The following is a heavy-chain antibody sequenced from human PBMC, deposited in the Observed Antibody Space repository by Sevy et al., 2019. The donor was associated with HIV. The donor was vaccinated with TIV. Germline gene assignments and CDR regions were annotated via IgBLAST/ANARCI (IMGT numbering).Heavy chain of an antibody. CDR3: AKGRDDIVAVPAVRLYYQNGMDV. Sequence: ASVKVSCKASGGTFSRHAISWVRQAPGQGLEWMGGIIPIFGRGNYAKQFLGRVTITADESTSTVYMELSSLRSDDTAVYYCAKGRDDIVAVPAVRLYYQNGMDVWGQGTTVTVSS. CDR1: GGTFSRHA. J-gene: IGHJ6*02. V-gene: IGHV1-69*13. D-gene: IGHD2-2*01. CDR2: IIPIFGRG.